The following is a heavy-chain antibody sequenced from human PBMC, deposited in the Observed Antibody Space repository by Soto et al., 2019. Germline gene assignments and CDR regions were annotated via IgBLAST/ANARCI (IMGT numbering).Heavy chain of an antibody. D-gene: IGHD3-10*01. CDR2: INSRGGA. V-gene: IGHV3-23*01. CDR1: GFTFSNYV. Sequence: GGSLRLSCAASGFTFSNYVMTWVRQAPGKGLEWVSSINSRGGANYAESVKGRFTISRDNSKNTLYLQMNSLRAEDTAIYYCAKPKEICGSGNYCPFRYWGQGILVTVSS. J-gene: IGHJ4*02. CDR3: AKPKEICGSGNYCPFRY.